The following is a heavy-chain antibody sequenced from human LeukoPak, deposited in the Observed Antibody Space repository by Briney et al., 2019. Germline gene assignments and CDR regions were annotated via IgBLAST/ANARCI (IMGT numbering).Heavy chain of an antibody. V-gene: IGHV3-11*05. Sequence: GGSLRLSCAASGFTFSDYYMSWIRQAPGKGLEWVSYISSSSSFTNYADSVWGRFTISRDNAENSLFLQMNSLRAEDTAVYYCARDGDYNGTGGVDYWGQGTLVTVSS. CDR3: ARDGDYNGTGGVDY. CDR1: GFTFSDYY. J-gene: IGHJ4*02. D-gene: IGHD3-22*01. CDR2: ISSSSSFT.